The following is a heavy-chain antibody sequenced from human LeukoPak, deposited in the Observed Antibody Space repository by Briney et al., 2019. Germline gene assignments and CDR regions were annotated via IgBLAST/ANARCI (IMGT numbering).Heavy chain of an antibody. V-gene: IGHV1-2*02. J-gene: IGHJ4*02. D-gene: IGHD1-26*01. CDR3: ARDIRGSYDY. Sequence: ASVKVSCKASGYTFTGYDIHWVRQAPGQGLEWMGRINPKSGATSYAQKFQGRVTMTRDTSISTAYMELSGLTSDDTAVYSCARDIRGSYDYWGQGMLVTVSS. CDR2: INPKSGAT. CDR1: GYTFTGYD.